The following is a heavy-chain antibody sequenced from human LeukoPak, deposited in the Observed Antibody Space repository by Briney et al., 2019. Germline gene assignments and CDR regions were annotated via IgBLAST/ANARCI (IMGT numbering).Heavy chain of an antibody. V-gene: IGHV3-53*01. Sequence: PGGSLRLSCAASGFIVSSDYISWVRQTPGKGLAWVSVIYSGGSTFYADSVKGRFTISRDNSKNTVYLQMNSLRAEDTAVYYCASGGKYCTGGACYGDWGQGTLVTVSS. CDR2: IYSGGST. CDR3: ASGGKYCTGGACYGD. D-gene: IGHD2-8*02. J-gene: IGHJ4*02. CDR1: GFIVSSDY.